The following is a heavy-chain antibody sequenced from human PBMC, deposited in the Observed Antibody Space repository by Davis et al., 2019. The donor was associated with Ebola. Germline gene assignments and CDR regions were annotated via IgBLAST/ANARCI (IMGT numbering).Heavy chain of an antibody. CDR3: AKDRCSSRRCQDFYYGMDV. Sequence: GGSLRLSCAASGFSFSNCAMSWVRQVPGKGLEWVSGISGSGNGDGPYYADSVEGRFTISRDNSKETLYLQVNSLRAEDTAVYYCAKDRCSSRRCQDFYYGMDVWGQGTTVTVSS. V-gene: IGHV3-23*01. J-gene: IGHJ6*02. CDR2: ISGSGNGDGP. CDR1: GFSFSNCA. D-gene: IGHD2-2*01.